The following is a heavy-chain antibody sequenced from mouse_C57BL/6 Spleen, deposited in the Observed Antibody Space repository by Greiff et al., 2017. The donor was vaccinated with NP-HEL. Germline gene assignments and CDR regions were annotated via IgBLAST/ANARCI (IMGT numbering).Heavy chain of an antibody. J-gene: IGHJ2*01. D-gene: IGHD2-3*01. CDR2: INYDGSST. Sequence: EVKLVESEGGLVQPGSSMKLSCTASGFTFSDYYMAWVRQVPEKGLEWVANINYDGSSTYYLDSLKSRFIISRDNAKNILYLQMSSLKSEDTATYYCARFLDGYYPYFDYWGQGTTLTVSS. CDR3: ARFLDGYYPYFDY. CDR1: GFTFSDYY. V-gene: IGHV5-16*01.